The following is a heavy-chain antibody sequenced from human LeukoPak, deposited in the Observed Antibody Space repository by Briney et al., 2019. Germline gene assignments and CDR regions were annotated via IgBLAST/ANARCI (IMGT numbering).Heavy chain of an antibody. CDR1: GGSISSSSYY. D-gene: IGHD6-19*01. CDR3: AGEYSSFGDY. Sequence: PSETLSLTCTVSGGSISSSSYYWAWIPPPPGKGLEWIGNIYYSASTYYNPSLKSRVTISVDTSKTQFSLKLSSVTAADTAVYYCAGEYSSFGDYWGQGTPVTVSS. CDR2: IYYSAST. V-gene: IGHV4-39*02. J-gene: IGHJ4*02.